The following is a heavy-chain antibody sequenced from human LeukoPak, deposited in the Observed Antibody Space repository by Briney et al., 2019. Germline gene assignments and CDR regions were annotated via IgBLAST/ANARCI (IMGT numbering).Heavy chain of an antibody. CDR2: VSGSGGST. D-gene: IGHD3-22*01. CDR3: AKGNGGYHYDSSGYRDGYFDY. J-gene: IGHJ4*02. Sequence: PGGSLRLSCAASGFTFASYAMNWVRQAPGKGLEWVASVSGSGGSTYYADAVTGRFTISRDNSKNTLYLQMNSLRAEDTALYYCAKGNGGYHYDSSGYRDGYFDYWGQGALVTVSS. CDR1: GFTFASYA. V-gene: IGHV3-23*01.